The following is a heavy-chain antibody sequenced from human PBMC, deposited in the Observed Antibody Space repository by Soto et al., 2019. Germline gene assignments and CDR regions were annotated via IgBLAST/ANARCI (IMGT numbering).Heavy chain of an antibody. D-gene: IGHD3-10*01. Sequence: EVQLVESGGGLVKPGGSLRLSCAASGFTFSSYSMNWVRQAPGKGLEWVSSISSSSSNIYYADSVKGRFTISRDNAKNSLYLQMHSLRAEDTAVYYCARGGYGDGSVSYYMLLDYWGQGTLVTVSS. CDR1: GFTFSSYS. J-gene: IGHJ4*02. CDR3: ARGGYGDGSVSYYMLLDY. CDR2: ISSSSSNI. V-gene: IGHV3-21*01.